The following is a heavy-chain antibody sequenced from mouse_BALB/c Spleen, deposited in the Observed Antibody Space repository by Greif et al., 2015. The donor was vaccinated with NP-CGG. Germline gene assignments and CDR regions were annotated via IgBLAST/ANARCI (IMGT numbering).Heavy chain of an antibody. CDR3: ARSGDYDTLYAMDY. CDR2: INPSSGYT. V-gene: IGHV1-4*02. CDR1: DYTFTSYT. Sequence: QVQLQQSAAELARPGASVKMSCKASDYTFTSYTMHWVKQRPGQGLEWIGYINPSSGYTEYNQKFKDKTTLTADKSSSTAYMQLSSLTSEDSAVYYCARSGDYDTLYAMDYWGQGTSVTVSS. D-gene: IGHD2-4*01. J-gene: IGHJ4*01.